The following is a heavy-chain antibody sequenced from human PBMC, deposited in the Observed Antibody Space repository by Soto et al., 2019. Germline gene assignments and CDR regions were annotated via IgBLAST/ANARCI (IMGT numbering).Heavy chain of an antibody. CDR1: GFTFSAYW. J-gene: IGHJ5*02. CDR2: IDSDGSTT. D-gene: IGHD4-4*01. V-gene: IGHV3-74*01. Sequence: EGQLVESGGGLVQPGGSLRLSCAASGFTFSAYWRYWVRQPPGKGLLWVSRIDSDGSTTNYADSVKGRFTISRDNAKNTLYLQMNSLRAEDTAVYYCARDPRNLGLDPWGQGTLVTVSS. CDR3: ARDPRNLGLDP.